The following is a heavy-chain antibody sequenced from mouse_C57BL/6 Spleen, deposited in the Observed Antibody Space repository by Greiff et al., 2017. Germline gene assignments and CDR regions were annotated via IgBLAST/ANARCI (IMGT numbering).Heavy chain of an antibody. V-gene: IGHV1-52*01. Sequence: QVQLQQSGAELVRPGSSVKLSCKASGYTFTSYWMHWVKQRPIQGLEWIGNIDPSDSETHYNQKFKDKATLTVDKSSSTAYMQLSSLTSEDSAVYYCARSGAIYDGYYGYFDYWGQGTTLTVSS. D-gene: IGHD2-3*01. CDR1: GYTFTSYW. J-gene: IGHJ2*01. CDR3: ARSGAIYDGYYGYFDY. CDR2: IDPSDSET.